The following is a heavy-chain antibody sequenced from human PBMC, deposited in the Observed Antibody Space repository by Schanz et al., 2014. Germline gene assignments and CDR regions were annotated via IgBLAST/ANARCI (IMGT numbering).Heavy chain of an antibody. CDR1: GGSIISHF. J-gene: IGHJ4*02. D-gene: IGHD2-8*02. CDR3: ARVGGGILTSWYSLDS. V-gene: IGHV4-59*11. Sequence: QVQLQESGPGLVKPSETLSLTCPVSGGSIISHFWSWIRQPPGKGLEWIGYMYHSGSSNYNPSLKSRVTISVDTSKNQFSLKMTSLTAADTAVYFCARVGGGILTSWYSLDSWGQGTLVTVSS. CDR2: MYHSGSS.